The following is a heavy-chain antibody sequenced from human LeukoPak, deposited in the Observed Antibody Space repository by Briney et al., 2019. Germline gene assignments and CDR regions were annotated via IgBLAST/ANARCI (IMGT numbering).Heavy chain of an antibody. CDR1: GYTFKNYG. D-gene: IGHD1-26*01. V-gene: IGHV1-18*01. Sequence: ASVKVSCKASGYTFKNYGISWVRQPPGQGLEWMGWISPHNGDTNYAQRLQGRVTMTADTSTSTAYLELRSLKSDDTAVYYCARVKARSGLYSLDYWGQGTLVTVSS. J-gene: IGHJ4*02. CDR3: ARVKARSGLYSLDY. CDR2: ISPHNGDT.